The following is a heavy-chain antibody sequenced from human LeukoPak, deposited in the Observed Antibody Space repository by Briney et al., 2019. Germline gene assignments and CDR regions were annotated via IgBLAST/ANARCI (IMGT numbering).Heavy chain of an antibody. CDR3: AKEAPPTYYYDTTHFDY. CDR1: GFTFSGSA. CDR2: IRSKANSYAT. D-gene: IGHD3-22*01. Sequence: GGSLKLSCAASGFTFSGSAMHWVRQASGKGLEWVGRIRSKANSYATAYAASVKGRFTISRDDSKNTAYLQMNSLRAEDTAVYYCAKEAPPTYYYDTTHFDYWGQGTLVTVSS. J-gene: IGHJ4*02. V-gene: IGHV3-73*01.